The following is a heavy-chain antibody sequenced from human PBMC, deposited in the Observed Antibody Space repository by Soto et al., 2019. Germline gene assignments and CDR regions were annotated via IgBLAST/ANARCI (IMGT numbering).Heavy chain of an antibody. Sequence: SGTLSLTCTVSGGSLSVYVWSWIRHPPGKGREGIGYNYYSGRTNDTPSLKSRGTMSVDTSKNQISLKLRSVPAADTAVYYCAREMYSSGYSPFDHWGQGTVVPVSP. V-gene: IGHV4-59*01. J-gene: IGHJ4*02. CDR3: AREMYSSGYSPFDH. CDR1: GGSLSVYV. CDR2: NYYSGRT. D-gene: IGHD3-22*01.